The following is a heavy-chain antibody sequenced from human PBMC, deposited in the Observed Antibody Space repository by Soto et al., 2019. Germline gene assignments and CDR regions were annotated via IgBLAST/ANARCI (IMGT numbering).Heavy chain of an antibody. D-gene: IGHD2-8*02. CDR1: GPTFESFA. Sequence: EVQLLESGGGLEQPGGSLRLSCVASGPTFESFAMTWVRQAPGKGLEWVSGISGSSGTIYYADSVKGRFTVSRDNSKKTLYLQMTSLRVEDTAVYYCGRGYRWQQVFYWGLGTLVTVSS. V-gene: IGHV3-23*01. CDR3: GRGYRWQQVFY. CDR2: ISGSSGTI. J-gene: IGHJ4*02.